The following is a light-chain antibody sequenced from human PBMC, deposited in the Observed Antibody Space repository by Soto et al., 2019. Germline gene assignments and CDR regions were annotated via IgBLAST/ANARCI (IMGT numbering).Light chain of an antibody. Sequence: DIQMTQSPSSLSASVGDRVTITCRASQSISRYLNWYQQKPGKAPNLLIYVASSLQSEVPSRFSGSGSGTDFTLTITSLQPEDFATYYCQHCDYLPIFGPGTTVDFK. CDR1: QSISRY. CDR2: VAS. J-gene: IGKJ3*01. CDR3: QHCDYLPI. V-gene: IGKV1-39*01.